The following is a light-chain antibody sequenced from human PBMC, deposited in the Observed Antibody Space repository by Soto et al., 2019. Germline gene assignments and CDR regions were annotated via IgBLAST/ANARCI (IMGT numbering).Light chain of an antibody. J-gene: IGKJ2*01. V-gene: IGKV1-12*01. CDR3: QQDNSFPVT. CDR1: QDISTW. Sequence: DIQMTQSPATVSASVGDRVTITCRASQDISTWIAWFQQKPGQAPKLLIYAASLLQSGVPSRFNGSGAGTEFTLIISSLQAETAANYFCQQDNSFPVTFGQGTKVEI. CDR2: AAS.